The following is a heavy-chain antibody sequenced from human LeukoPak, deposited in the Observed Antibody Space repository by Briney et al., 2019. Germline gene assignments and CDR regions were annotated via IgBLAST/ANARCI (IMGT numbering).Heavy chain of an antibody. J-gene: IGHJ4*02. D-gene: IGHD6-13*01. CDR2: IRYDGSNK. CDR3: ATALTPIAAASDLGY. CDR1: GFTFSTYG. V-gene: IGHV3-30*02. Sequence: GGSLRLSCAASGFTFSTYGMHWVHQAPGKGLEWVAFIRYDGSNKYYADSVKGRFAISRDNSKNTLYLQMNSLRAEDTAVYYCATALTPIAAASDLGYWGQGSLITVSS.